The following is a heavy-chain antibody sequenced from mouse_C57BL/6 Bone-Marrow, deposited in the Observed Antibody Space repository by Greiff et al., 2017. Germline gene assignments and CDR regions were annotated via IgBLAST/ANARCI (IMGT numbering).Heavy chain of an antibody. CDR1: GYTFTNYW. D-gene: IGHD1-1*01. Sequence: QVQLQQPGAELVKPGASVKLSCKASGYTFTNYWMHWVKQRPGQGLEWIGMMHPNGGSPDYNEKFKSEATLSVDKSSRTAYMELSSLTSEDSAVYYCARSLLLPLDYWGQGTTLTVSS. CDR2: MHPNGGSP. J-gene: IGHJ2*01. V-gene: IGHV1-64*01. CDR3: ARSLLLPLDY.